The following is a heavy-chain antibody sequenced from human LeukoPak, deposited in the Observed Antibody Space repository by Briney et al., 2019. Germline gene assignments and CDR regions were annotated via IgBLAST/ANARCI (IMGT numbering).Heavy chain of an antibody. Sequence: XWIGWVRQMPGKXLXXMGIIYPGDSDTRXSPSFQGQVTISADXSISTAYLQWSRLKASDTAMYYCXXXXXXXXXXXXXIWGXGXMXTVSS. V-gene: IGHV5-51*01. CDR2: IYPGDSDT. J-gene: IGHJ3*02. CDR3: XXXXXXXXXXXXXI. CDR1: XW.